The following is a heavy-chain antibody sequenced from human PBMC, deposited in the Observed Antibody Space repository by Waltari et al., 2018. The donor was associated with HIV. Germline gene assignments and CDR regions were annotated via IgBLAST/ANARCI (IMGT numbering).Heavy chain of an antibody. J-gene: IGHJ4*02. CDR1: GYNFASHW. V-gene: IGHV5-51*03. CDR3: ARLDFYQSPGFSLGFDY. D-gene: IGHD2-21*01. Sequence: EVQVMQSGAEVKKPGESLKISCKVSGYNFASHWIAWVRQMPGKGLEWRGIIFPRDSETRYGPSFQGQVTISADTSISTAFLQWDSLQASDTAMYYCARLDFYQSPGFSLGFDYWGQGTLVTVSS. CDR2: IFPRDSET.